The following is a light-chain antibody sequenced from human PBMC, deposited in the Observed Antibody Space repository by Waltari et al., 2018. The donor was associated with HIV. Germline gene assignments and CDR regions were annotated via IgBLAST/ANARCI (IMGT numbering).Light chain of an antibody. Sequence: QSVLTQPPSVSAAPRQKVTIPCSGTSSNIGNNFVSWYQQLPGTAPTLLISDNNNRPSGIPDRFSGSKSGTSATLGITGLQTGDEADYFCATWDRSLSRVIFGGGTRLTVL. CDR3: ATWDRSLSRVI. CDR2: DNN. CDR1: SSNIGNNF. V-gene: IGLV1-51*01. J-gene: IGLJ2*01.